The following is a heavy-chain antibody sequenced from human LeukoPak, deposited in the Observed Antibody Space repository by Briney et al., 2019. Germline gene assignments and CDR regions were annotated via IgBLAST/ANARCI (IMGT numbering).Heavy chain of an antibody. CDR3: ARVMYSPEKTPEDY. Sequence: SVKVSCKASGGTFSSYAISWVRQAPGQGLEWMGGIIPIFGTANYAQKFQGRVTITADESTSTAYMELSSLRSEDTAVYYCARVMYSPEKTPEDYWGQGTLVTVSS. CDR1: GGTFSSYA. D-gene: IGHD1-26*01. CDR2: IIPIFGTA. V-gene: IGHV1-69*13. J-gene: IGHJ4*02.